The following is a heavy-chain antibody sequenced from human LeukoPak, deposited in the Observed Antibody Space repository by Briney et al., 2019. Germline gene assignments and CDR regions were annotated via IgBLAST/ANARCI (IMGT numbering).Heavy chain of an antibody. CDR1: GGSISSSNW. CDR2: IYHSGST. CDR3: ARDSVGSSWYRLGFDY. Sequence: SGTLSLTCAVSGGSISSSNWWSWVRQPPGKGLEWIGEIYHSGSTNYNPSLKSRVTISVDKSKNQFSLKLSSVTAADTAVYYCARDSVGSSWYRLGFDYWGQGTLVTVSS. V-gene: IGHV4-4*02. D-gene: IGHD6-13*01. J-gene: IGHJ4*02.